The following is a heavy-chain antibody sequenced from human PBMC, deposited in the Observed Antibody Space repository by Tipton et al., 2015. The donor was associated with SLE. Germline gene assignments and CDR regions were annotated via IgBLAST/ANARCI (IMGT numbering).Heavy chain of an antibody. CDR2: IYTSGGT. J-gene: IGHJ4*02. Sequence: TLSLTCAVYGGSFSGYYWSWIRQPAGKGLEWIGRIYTSGGTNYNPSLKSRVTISVDTSKNQFSLKLSSVTAADTAVYYCAREPEQSLFDYWGQGTLVTVSS. CDR1: GGSFSGYY. CDR3: AREPEQSLFDY. D-gene: IGHD6-19*01. V-gene: IGHV4-4*07.